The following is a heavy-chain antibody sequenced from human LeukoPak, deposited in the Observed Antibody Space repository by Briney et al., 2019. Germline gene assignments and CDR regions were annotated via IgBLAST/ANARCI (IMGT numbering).Heavy chain of an antibody. D-gene: IGHD5-18*01. J-gene: IGHJ5*02. CDR2: IYYSGSN. Sequence: SETLSLTCTVPGGSISSSGYYWGWIRQTPGKGLEWIGSIYYSGSNYHNPSLKSRVSMSVDTSKNQFSLKLSSVTAADTAVYYCANMGYSYAPGLFDPWGQGTLVTVSS. CDR3: ANMGYSYAPGLFDP. V-gene: IGHV4-39*07. CDR1: GGSISSSGYY.